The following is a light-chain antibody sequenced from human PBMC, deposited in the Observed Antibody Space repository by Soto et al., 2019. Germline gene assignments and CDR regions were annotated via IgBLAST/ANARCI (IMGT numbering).Light chain of an antibody. CDR1: QGVNYN. J-gene: IGKJ4*01. V-gene: IGKV3D-15*01. CDR3: QQYDSWPLT. Sequence: EKVMTQSPATLSVSPGERVILSCRASQGVNYNLAWYRHNPGQAPRLLIYGASTRATGIPARFSGSGSGTEFTLTISSLQSEDVAVYYCQQYDSWPLTFGGGTKVEIK. CDR2: GAS.